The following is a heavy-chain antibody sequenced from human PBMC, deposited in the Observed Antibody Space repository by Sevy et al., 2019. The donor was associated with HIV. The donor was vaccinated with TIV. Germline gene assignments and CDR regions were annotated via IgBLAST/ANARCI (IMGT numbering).Heavy chain of an antibody. CDR3: AKLPTMAAARDDY. Sequence: GGSLRLSCAASGFIFSDYYMSWIRQAPGKVLEWVSYISSSSSNKFCADSVKGRFTISRDNSKNSLYLQMSSLRAEDTAVYFCAKLPTMAAARDDYWGLGILVTVSS. CDR2: ISSSSSNK. V-gene: IGHV3-11*01. CDR1: GFIFSDYY. J-gene: IGHJ4*02. D-gene: IGHD6-13*01.